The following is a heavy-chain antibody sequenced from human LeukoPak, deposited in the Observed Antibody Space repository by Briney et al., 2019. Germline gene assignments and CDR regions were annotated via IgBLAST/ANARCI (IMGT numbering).Heavy chain of an antibody. J-gene: IGHJ4*02. CDR3: AKPLGGSYLFDR. D-gene: IGHD1-26*01. CDR1: GFTFSSYA. V-gene: IGHV3-23*01. Sequence: GGSLRLSCAASGFTFSSYAMTWVRRAPGKGLEWVSTIEVGGAITHYAASVKGRFTISRDTSKKILYLQMDSLRPEDTAVYYCAKPLGGSYLFDRWGQGTLVTVSS. CDR2: IEVGGAIT.